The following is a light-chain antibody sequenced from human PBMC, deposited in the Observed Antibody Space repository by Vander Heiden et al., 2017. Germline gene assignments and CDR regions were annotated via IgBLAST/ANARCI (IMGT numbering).Light chain of an antibody. V-gene: IGKV3-15*01. CDR3: RQYNNWPWT. J-gene: IGKJ1*01. CDR1: QNVNDN. CDR2: RAS. Sequence: EVVMTQSPATLSVSPGEWATLSCRASQNVNDNLAWYQQKPGQAPSLLIYRASIRTTGIPGRFSGSGSGTEFTLTISSLQSEDFAVYYCRQYNNWPWTFGQGTKVDFK.